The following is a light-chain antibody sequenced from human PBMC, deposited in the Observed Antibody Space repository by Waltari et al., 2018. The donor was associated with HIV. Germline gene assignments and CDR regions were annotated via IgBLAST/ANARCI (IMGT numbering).Light chain of an antibody. CDR3: AAWDDSLNGYV. CDR2: SNN. J-gene: IGLJ1*01. CDR1: SPNIGRNT. Sequence: QSVLTQPPSASGTPGQRVTISCSGSSPNIGRNTVNWYQQLPGTAPKLLIYSNNQRPSGVPDRFSGSKSGTSASLAISGLQSEDEADYYCAAWDDSLNGYVFGTGTKVTVL. V-gene: IGLV1-44*01.